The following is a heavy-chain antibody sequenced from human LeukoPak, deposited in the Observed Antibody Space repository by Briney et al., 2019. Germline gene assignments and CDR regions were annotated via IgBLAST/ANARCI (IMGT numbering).Heavy chain of an antibody. D-gene: IGHD5-18*01. V-gene: IGHV3-48*03. Sequence: GGSLTLSCAASGFTFSSDEMNWVRQVPGKGLEWVSYISSSGRTRYYADSVKGRFTISRENVKNSLYLQMDSLRAEDTALYYCARGYIVRGMDVWGQGTTVIVSS. CDR3: ARGYIVRGMDV. CDR2: ISSSGRTR. J-gene: IGHJ6*02. CDR1: GFTFSSDE.